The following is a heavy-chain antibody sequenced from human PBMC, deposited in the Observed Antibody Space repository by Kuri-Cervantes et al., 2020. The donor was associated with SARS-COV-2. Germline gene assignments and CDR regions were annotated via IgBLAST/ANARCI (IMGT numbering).Heavy chain of an antibody. CDR1: GGSFSGYY. D-gene: IGHD3-3*01. CDR2: INHSGST. Sequence: GSLRLSCAVYGGSFSGYYWSWIRQPPGKGLEWIGEINHSGSTNYNPSLKSRVTISVDTSKNQFSLKLSSVTAADTAVYYCARAGRFGADWYFDLWGRGTLVTVSS. J-gene: IGHJ2*01. CDR3: ARAGRFGADWYFDL. V-gene: IGHV4-34*01.